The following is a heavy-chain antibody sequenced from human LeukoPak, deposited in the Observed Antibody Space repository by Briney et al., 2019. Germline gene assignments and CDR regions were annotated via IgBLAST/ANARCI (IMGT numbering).Heavy chain of an antibody. CDR1: GGSISSYY. J-gene: IGHJ4*02. CDR2: IYYSGST. Sequence: PSETLSLTCTVSGGSISSYYWSWIRQPPGKGLEWIGYIYYSGSTYYNPSLKSRVTISVDTSKNQFSLKLSSVTAADTAVYYCASTDTVVTRFDYWGQGTLVTVSS. CDR3: ASTDTVVTRFDY. V-gene: IGHV4-59*12. D-gene: IGHD4-23*01.